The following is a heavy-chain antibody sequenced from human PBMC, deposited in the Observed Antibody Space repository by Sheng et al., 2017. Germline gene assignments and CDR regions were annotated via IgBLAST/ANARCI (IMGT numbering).Heavy chain of an antibody. V-gene: IGHV4-39*07. Sequence: QLQLQESGPGLVKPSETLSLTCTVSGGSISSSSYYWGWIRQPPGKGLEWIGSIYYSGSTYYNPSLKSRVTISVDTSKNQFSLKLSSVTAADTAVYYCARDRSTMVRGPIDYWGQGTLVTVSS. D-gene: IGHD3-10*01. J-gene: IGHJ4*02. CDR3: ARDRSTMVRGPIDY. CDR1: GGSISSSSYY. CDR2: IYYSGST.